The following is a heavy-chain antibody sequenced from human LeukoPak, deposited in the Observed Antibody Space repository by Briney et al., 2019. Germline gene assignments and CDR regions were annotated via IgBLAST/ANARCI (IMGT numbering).Heavy chain of an antibody. D-gene: IGHD3/OR15-3a*01. CDR2: IKEDGTEK. V-gene: IGHV3-7*03. J-gene: IGHJ4*02. CDR1: KFTFTNYW. CDR3: AGGEGWTAED. Sequence: GGSLRLSCVASKFTFTNYWMTWARQAPGKGLEGVANIKEDGTEKHYADSVKGRFTISRGNTENSVYLQMNSLRVEDTAVYFCAGGEGWTAEDWGQGTQVTVSS.